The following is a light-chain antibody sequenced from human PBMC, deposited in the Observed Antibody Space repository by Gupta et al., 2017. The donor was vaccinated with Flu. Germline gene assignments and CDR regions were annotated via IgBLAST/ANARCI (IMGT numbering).Light chain of an antibody. V-gene: IGLV2-14*01. CDR1: SNDVGGYNY. CDR2: EVN. Sequence: ALSQPASGSGSPGQSITISCTGTSNDVGGYNYVSWYQHHPGKAHKLMIYEVNRRPPGVAIRFSGFKSGSTASLTISGRQAEDEANYYCCSYATASTWVFGGGTKLTVL. J-gene: IGLJ3*02. CDR3: CSYATASTWV.